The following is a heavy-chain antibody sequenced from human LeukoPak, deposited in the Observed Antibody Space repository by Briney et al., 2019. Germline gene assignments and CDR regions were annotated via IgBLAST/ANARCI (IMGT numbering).Heavy chain of an antibody. J-gene: IGHJ3*02. CDR1: GFIFSNYP. V-gene: IGHV3-30*09. Sequence: PGRSLRLSCAASGFIFSNYPMHWVRQAPGKGLEWVAVASHIGNNKYYPNAVRGRFAISRDNSKDTLFLQMDSLRTEDTAVYYCAREIPNAFDIWGQGTMVTVSS. CDR2: ASHIGNNK. CDR3: AREIPNAFDI.